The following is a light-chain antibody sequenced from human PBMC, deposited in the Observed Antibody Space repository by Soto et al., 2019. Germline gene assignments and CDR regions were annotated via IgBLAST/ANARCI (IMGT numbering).Light chain of an antibody. CDR3: SSYTSSSTYV. Sequence: QSVLTQPASVSGSPGQSITVSCTGTTSDVGGYNSVSWYQQHPGKAPKLIIHEVSNRPSGVSNRFSGSKSGNTASLTISGLQAEDEADYYCSSYTSSSTYVFGSGTKVTVL. CDR2: EVS. CDR1: TSDVGGYNS. V-gene: IGLV2-14*01. J-gene: IGLJ1*01.